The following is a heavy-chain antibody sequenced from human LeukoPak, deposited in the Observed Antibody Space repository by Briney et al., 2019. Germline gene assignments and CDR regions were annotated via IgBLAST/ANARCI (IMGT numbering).Heavy chain of an antibody. V-gene: IGHV6-1*01. CDR1: GDSVSSNSAA. CDR3: ARVVSAAFDY. Sequence: SQTLSLTFAISGDSVSSNSAAWNWLRQSPSRGLEGLGSTYYGSRWNIDYAVSVKSRITINPATSKNHFSLRLNSVTPEDTAVYYCARVVSAAFDYWGQGTLVTVSS. J-gene: IGHJ4*02. D-gene: IGHD2-2*01. CDR2: TYYGSRWNI.